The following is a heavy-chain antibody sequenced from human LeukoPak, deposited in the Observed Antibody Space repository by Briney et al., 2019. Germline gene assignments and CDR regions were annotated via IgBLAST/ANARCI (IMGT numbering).Heavy chain of an antibody. CDR1: GYTFIGYF. Sequence: GASVKVSCKASGYTFIGYFLHWVRQAPGQGLEWMGWINPNSGGTNYAQKFQGRVTMTRDTSLSTAYMELRRLRSDDTAVYFCARGDYGDYWTDYWGQGTLVTVSS. CDR3: ARGDYGDYWTDY. D-gene: IGHD4-17*01. J-gene: IGHJ4*02. V-gene: IGHV1-2*02. CDR2: INPNSGGT.